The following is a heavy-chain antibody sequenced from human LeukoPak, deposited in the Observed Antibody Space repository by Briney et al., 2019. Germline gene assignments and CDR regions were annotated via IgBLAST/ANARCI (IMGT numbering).Heavy chain of an antibody. J-gene: IGHJ6*02. CDR2: IYPGDSDT. CDR1: GYTFPSYC. Sequence: GESLKISCQGSGYTFPSYCIGWVRQMPGKGLEWMGIIYPGDSDTRYSPSFQGQVTISADKSISTAYLQWSSLRASDSAMYYCARYSPKSSGGPSYYGMDVWGQGTTVTVSS. V-gene: IGHV5-51*01. D-gene: IGHD6-19*01. CDR3: ARYSPKSSGGPSYYGMDV.